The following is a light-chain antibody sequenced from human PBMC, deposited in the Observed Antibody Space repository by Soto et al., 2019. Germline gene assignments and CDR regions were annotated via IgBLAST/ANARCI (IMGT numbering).Light chain of an antibody. CDR1: SSNIGTNT. CDR2: INN. V-gene: IGLV1-44*01. Sequence: QPVLTQPPSASGTPGQRVTISCSGSSSNIGTNTVNWYQQLPGTAPKLLIYINNQRPSGVPDRFSGSKSGTSASLAISGLQPEDEADYSCAAWDDTLDGVVFGGGTKVTVL. CDR3: AAWDDTLDGVV. J-gene: IGLJ2*01.